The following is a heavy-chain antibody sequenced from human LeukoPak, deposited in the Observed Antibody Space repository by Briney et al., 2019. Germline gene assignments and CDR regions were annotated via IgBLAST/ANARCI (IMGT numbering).Heavy chain of an antibody. CDR2: IYPGDSDT. CDR1: GYSFTSYW. CDR3: ASFSAPYYYDSSGYYWVGDY. J-gene: IGHJ4*02. V-gene: IGHV5-51*01. D-gene: IGHD3-22*01. Sequence: GESLKISCKGSGYSFTSYWIGWVRQMPGRGLEWMGIIYPGDSDTRYSPSFQGQVTISADKSISTAYLQWSSLKASDTAMYYCASFSAPYYYDSSGYYWVGDYWAREPWSPSPQ.